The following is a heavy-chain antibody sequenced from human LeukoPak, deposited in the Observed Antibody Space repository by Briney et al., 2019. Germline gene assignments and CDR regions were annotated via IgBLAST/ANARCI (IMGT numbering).Heavy chain of an antibody. CDR3: ARDGRMGGNYYYYGMDV. CDR1: GGSISSGSYY. Sequence: SETLSLTCTVSGGSISSGSYYWSWIRQPAGKGLEWIGRIYTSGSTNYNPSLKSRVTISVDTSKNQFSLKLSSVTAADTAVYYCARDGRMGGNYYYYGMDVWGQGTTVIVSS. CDR2: IYTSGST. J-gene: IGHJ6*02. V-gene: IGHV4-61*02. D-gene: IGHD1-26*01.